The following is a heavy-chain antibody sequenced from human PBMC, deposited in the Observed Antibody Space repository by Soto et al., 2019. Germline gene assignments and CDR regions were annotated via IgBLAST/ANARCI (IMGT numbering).Heavy chain of an antibody. CDR1: VCTFSNYG. CDR3: AKDGVHSKFVPYQLED. J-gene: IGHJ4*02. D-gene: IGHD2-2*01. V-gene: IGHV3-30*18. Sequence: GGSLRLSCTSSVCTFSNYGINWVRDAPGKWLEWVAVISHDGSAKHYADSVKGRFTISRDNSKNTMFLEMTSLRVEDTARYYCAKDGVHSKFVPYQLEDWGQGTLDNVSS. CDR2: ISHDGSAK.